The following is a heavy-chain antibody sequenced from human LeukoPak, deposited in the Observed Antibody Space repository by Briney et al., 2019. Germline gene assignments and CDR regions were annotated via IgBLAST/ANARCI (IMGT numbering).Heavy chain of an antibody. CDR1: GGTFSSYA. V-gene: IGHV1-69*05. Sequence: SVKVSCKASGGTFSSYAISWVRQAPGQGLEWMGGIIPIFGTANYAQKFQGRVTITTDESTSTAYMELSSLRSEDTAVYYCAKARISPTYYSSGFDWAQGTLVTVSS. CDR3: AKARISPTYYSSGFD. D-gene: IGHD6-19*01. J-gene: IGHJ4*02. CDR2: IIPIFGTA.